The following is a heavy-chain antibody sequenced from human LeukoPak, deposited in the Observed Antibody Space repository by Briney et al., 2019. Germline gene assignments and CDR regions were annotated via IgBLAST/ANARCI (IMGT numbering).Heavy chain of an antibody. Sequence: PGGSLRLSCAASGFTFSNAWMSWVRQAPGKGLEWVGRIKSKTDGGTTDYAAPVKGRFTISRDDSKNTLYLQMNSLKTEDTAVYYCTTEPGDYGDYADYWGQGTLVTVSS. J-gene: IGHJ4*02. CDR2: IKSKTDGGTT. CDR1: GFTFSNAW. V-gene: IGHV3-15*01. D-gene: IGHD4-17*01. CDR3: TTEPGDYGDYADY.